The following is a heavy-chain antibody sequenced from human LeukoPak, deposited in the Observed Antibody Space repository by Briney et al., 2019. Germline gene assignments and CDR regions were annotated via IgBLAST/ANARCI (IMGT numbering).Heavy chain of an antibody. D-gene: IGHD3-9*01. J-gene: IGHJ6*03. CDR3: ARDLTYYDILTDGYYYYMDV. CDR2: IYTSGST. V-gene: IGHV4-4*07. CDR1: GGSISSYY. Sequence: PSETLSLTCTVSGGSISSYYWSWIRQPAGKGLEWIGRIYTSGSTNYNPSLKSRVTMSVDTSKNQFSLKLSSVTAADTAVYYCARDLTYYDILTDGYYYYMDVWGKGTTVTVSS.